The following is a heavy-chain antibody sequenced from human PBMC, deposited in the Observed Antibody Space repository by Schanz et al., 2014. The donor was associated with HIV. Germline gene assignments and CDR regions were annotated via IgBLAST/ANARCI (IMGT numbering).Heavy chain of an antibody. Sequence: EVQLVESGGGLVQPGGSLRLSCAASGFTFSTHHIHWVRQAPGKGLVWVSRLNSDGTYTNYADSVKGRFTISRDNAKNSLYLQMNSLRAEDTAVYYCVRVRSPRVKIVVVMDYYYYAMDVWGQGTTVTVSS. CDR3: VRVRSPRVKIVVVMDYYYYAMDV. CDR2: LNSDGTYT. V-gene: IGHV3-74*01. J-gene: IGHJ6*02. D-gene: IGHD3-22*01. CDR1: GFTFSTHH.